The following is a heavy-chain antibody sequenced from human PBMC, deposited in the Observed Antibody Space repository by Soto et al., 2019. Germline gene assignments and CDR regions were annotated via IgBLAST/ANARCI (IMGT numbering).Heavy chain of an antibody. V-gene: IGHV3-23*01. J-gene: IGHJ4*02. Sequence: GGSLRLSSAASGVTFSGYAMSWVRQAPGKGLEWVSAISGSGGSTYYADSVKGRFTISRDNSKNTLYLQMNSLRAEDTAVYYCAKVYDYIWGSYRSAIYYFDYWGQGTLVTVSS. CDR3: AKVYDYIWGSYRSAIYYFDY. D-gene: IGHD3-16*02. CDR1: GVTFSGYA. CDR2: ISGSGGST.